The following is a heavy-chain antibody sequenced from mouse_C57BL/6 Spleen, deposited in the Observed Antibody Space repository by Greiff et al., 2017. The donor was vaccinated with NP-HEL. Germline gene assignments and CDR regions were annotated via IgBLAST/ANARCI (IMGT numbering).Heavy chain of an antibody. Sequence: EVKLMESGAELVRPGASVKLSCTASGFNIKDDYMHWVKQRPEQGLEWIGWIDPENGDTEYASKFQGKATITADTSSNTAYLQLSSLTSEDTAVYYCTKGTTVVATPHYFDYWGQGTTLTVSS. V-gene: IGHV14-4*01. CDR2: IDPENGDT. J-gene: IGHJ2*01. D-gene: IGHD1-1*01. CDR3: TKGTTVVATPHYFDY. CDR1: GFNIKDDY.